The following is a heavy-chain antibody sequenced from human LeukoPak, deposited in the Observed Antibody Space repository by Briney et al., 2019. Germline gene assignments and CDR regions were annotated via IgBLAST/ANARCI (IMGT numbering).Heavy chain of an antibody. CDR3: ARDVDRFDY. V-gene: IGHV4-38-2*02. J-gene: IGHJ4*02. CDR1: SCSISSGHY. CDR2: IYHSGPT. D-gene: IGHD2-21*01. Sequence: SETLSLTCSGSSCSISSGHYWGWIRQPPGKGLEWIGSIYHSGPTYYNPSLKSRVTISVDTSKNHFSLTLTSVTAADTAVYYCARDVDRFDYWGQGTLVTVSS.